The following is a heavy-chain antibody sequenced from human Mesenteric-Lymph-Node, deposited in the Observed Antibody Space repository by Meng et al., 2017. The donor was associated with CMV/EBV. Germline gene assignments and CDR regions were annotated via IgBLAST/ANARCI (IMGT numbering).Heavy chain of an antibody. V-gene: IGHV3-23*01. CDR1: GFDFTYSA. D-gene: IGHD6-13*01. CDR2: ITNSGAT. J-gene: IGHJ4*02. CDR3: TGEAPGH. Sequence: GESLKISCTASGFDFTYSAMNWGRQAPGKGLEWVSGITNSGATYYADSVKGRFTISRDNSKNTLYLQMNALRADDTALYYCTGEAPGHWGQGTAVTVSS.